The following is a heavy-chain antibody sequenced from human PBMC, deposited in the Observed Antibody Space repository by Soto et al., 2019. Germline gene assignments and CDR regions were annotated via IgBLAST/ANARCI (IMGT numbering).Heavy chain of an antibody. V-gene: IGHV3-30*03. CDR3: ALPPGVLGYCSCGSCYFPYYYDGMDV. J-gene: IGHJ6*02. D-gene: IGHD2-15*01. CDR1: GFTFSSYG. CDR2: ISYDGSNK. Sequence: QVQLVESGGGVVQPGRSLRLSCAASGFTFSSYGMHWVRQAPGKGLEWVAVISYDGSNKYYAVSVKGRFTNSRDNSKITRDLARNSRRAEDTAVYYCALPPGVLGYCSCGSCYFPYYYDGMDVWGQGATVTVSS.